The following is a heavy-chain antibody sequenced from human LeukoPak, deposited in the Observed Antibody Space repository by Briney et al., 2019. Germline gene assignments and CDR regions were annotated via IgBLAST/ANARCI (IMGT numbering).Heavy chain of an antibody. V-gene: IGHV1-46*01. CDR2: INPSGGST. D-gene: IGHD3-22*01. CDR1: GYTFTSYY. CDR3: ARDLPTPPIVVAAYDAFDI. Sequence: ASVKVSCKASGYTFTSYYMHWVRQAPGQGLEWMGLINPSGGSTSYAQKFQGRVTMTRDTSTSTVYMELSSLRSEDTAVYYCARDLPTPPIVVAAYDAFDIWGQGTMVTVSS. J-gene: IGHJ3*02.